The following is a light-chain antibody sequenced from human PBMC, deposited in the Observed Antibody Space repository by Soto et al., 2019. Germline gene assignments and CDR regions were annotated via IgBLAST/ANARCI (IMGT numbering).Light chain of an antibody. V-gene: IGKV1-39*01. CDR2: AAS. CDR3: QQSYSTPIT. J-gene: IGKJ5*01. Sequence: DIQLTQSPSSLSASVGDRVTITCRASQSISSYLNWYQQKPGKAPKLLIYAASSLQSGVPSRLSGSGSGTDFTLTISSLQPEDVATDYCQQSYSTPITFGQGTRLEIK. CDR1: QSISSY.